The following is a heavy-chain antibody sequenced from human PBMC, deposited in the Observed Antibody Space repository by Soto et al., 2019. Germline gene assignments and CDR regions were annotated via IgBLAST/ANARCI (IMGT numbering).Heavy chain of an antibody. Sequence: PSETLSLTCAVHDGSFSDNSWTWIRQPPGKGLEWIGEINPSGTTTYNPSLQSRVTISIETSKSQVFLNMKSVTAADTAKYYCARVRIQLWFNDFDYWSQGSLVTVSS. CDR3: ARVRIQLWFNDFDY. CDR1: DGSFSDNS. J-gene: IGHJ4*02. D-gene: IGHD5-18*01. CDR2: INPSGTT. V-gene: IGHV4-34*01.